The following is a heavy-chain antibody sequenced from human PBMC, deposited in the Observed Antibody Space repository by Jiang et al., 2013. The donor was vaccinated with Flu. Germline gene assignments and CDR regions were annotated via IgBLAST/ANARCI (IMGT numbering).Heavy chain of an antibody. D-gene: IGHD1-26*01. CDR2: GNGDT. V-gene: IGHV1/OR15-4*01. CDR3: ARGPVGPPISYYFDY. J-gene: IGHJ4*02. Sequence: GNGDTKYAQKFQGRVTMTRDTSTSTVYMELSSLRSEDTAVYYCARGPVGPPISYYFDYWGQGTLVTVSS.